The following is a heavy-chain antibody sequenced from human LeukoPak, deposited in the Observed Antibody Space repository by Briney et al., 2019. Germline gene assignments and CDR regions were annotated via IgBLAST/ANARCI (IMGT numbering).Heavy chain of an antibody. V-gene: IGHV1-8*03. D-gene: IGHD5-12*01. J-gene: IGHJ4*02. CDR1: GYTFTSYD. Sequence: RASVKVSCKASGYTFTSYDINWVRQATGQGLEWMGWMNPNSGNTGYAQKFQGRVTITRNTSISTAYMELSSLRSEDTAVYYCARSDSGSLLRPRDRRIPFDYWGQGTLVTVSS. CDR3: ARSDSGSLLRPRDRRIPFDY. CDR2: MNPNSGNT.